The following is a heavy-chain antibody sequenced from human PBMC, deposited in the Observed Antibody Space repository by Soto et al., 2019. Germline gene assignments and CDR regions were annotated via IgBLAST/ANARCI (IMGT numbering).Heavy chain of an antibody. D-gene: IGHD1-7*01. V-gene: IGHV4-39*01. CDR2: IFRTGAT. Sequence: SETLGPTFPVSCVSISSSSFYWGWTRLAPGKGLEWFGDIFRTGATYQNPTLSSRLRGPVDTSKNQFSLNLSSVTATDTAVYYCARRRRVPTTNFDYWGQGTLVTVS. CDR1: CVSISSSSFY. CDR3: ARRRRVPTTNFDY. J-gene: IGHJ4*02.